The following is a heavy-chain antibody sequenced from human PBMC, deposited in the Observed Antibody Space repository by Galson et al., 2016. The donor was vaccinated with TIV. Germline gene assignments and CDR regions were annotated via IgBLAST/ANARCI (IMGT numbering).Heavy chain of an antibody. CDR1: GFTFSGYA. CDR2: VTGRSRST. J-gene: IGHJ3*01. V-gene: IGHV3-23*01. Sequence: SLRLSCAASGFTFSGYAMSWVRQAPGKGLEWVSVVTGRSRSTHYADSVRGRFTISRDNSRNTLSLHMNSLRVEDTAVYFCARTTPPPVSSNGWNDAFDFWGQGTIVTVSS. D-gene: IGHD6-19*01. CDR3: ARTTPPPVSSNGWNDAFDF.